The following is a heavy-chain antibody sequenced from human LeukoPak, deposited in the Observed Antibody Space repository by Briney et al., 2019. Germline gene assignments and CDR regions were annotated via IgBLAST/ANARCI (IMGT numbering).Heavy chain of an antibody. J-gene: IGHJ4*02. CDR1: GFTFSSYG. CDR3: AKESNWDPFDY. D-gene: IGHD7-27*01. Sequence: GGSLRLSCAASGFTFSSYGMHWVRQAPGKGLEWVACIRYDGSNKYYADSVKGRFTISRDNSKNTLYLQMNSLRAEDTAVYYCAKESNWDPFDYWGQGTLVTVSS. V-gene: IGHV3-30*02. CDR2: IRYDGSNK.